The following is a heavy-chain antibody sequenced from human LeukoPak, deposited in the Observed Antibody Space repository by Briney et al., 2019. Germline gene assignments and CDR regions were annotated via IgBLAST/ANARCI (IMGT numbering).Heavy chain of an antibody. CDR3: ARSWGYGDCEDY. Sequence: PSETLSLTCTVSGGSISTSYWSWIRQPPGKGLEWIGYIYYSGSTNYNPSLKSRVTISVDTSKNQFSLKLSSVTAADTAVYYCARSWGYGDCEDYWGQGTLVTVSS. V-gene: IGHV4-59*01. CDR2: IYYSGST. CDR1: GGSISTSY. J-gene: IGHJ4*02. D-gene: IGHD4-17*01.